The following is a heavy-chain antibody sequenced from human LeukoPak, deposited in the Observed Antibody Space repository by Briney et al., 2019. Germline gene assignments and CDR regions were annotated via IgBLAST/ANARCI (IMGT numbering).Heavy chain of an antibody. D-gene: IGHD3-22*01. V-gene: IGHV3-48*03. Sequence: PGGSLRLSCLASGFAFSAYEMNWVRQAPGRGVEGVSYISGSDTTTYYADSVRGRFTIFRDNAKNSLYLQMNSLRAEDTALYYCTTLGYHLDSWGQGTLVTVSS. J-gene: IGHJ4*02. CDR3: TTLGYHLDS. CDR1: GFAFSAYE. CDR2: ISGSDTTT.